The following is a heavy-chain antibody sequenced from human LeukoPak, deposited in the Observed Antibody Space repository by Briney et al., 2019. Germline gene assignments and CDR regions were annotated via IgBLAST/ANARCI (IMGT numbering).Heavy chain of an antibody. J-gene: IGHJ4*02. CDR3: ARAPLRWHNSDY. V-gene: IGHV4-59*01. CDR1: GGSISSYY. Sequence: SETLSLTCTVSGGSISSYYWSWIRQPPGKGLEWIGYIYYSGSTNYNPSLKSRVTISVDTSKNQFSLKLSSVTAADTAVCYCARAPLRWHNSDYWGQGTLVTVSS. CDR2: IYYSGST. D-gene: IGHD4-23*01.